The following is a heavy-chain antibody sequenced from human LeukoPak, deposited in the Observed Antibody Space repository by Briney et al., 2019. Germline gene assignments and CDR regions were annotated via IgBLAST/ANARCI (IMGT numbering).Heavy chain of an antibody. V-gene: IGHV1-2*02. CDR2: INPNSGGT. CDR3: ARVVLGGRFLEWLNGLFDY. Sequence: ASVKVSCKASGYTFTGYYMHCVRQAPGQGLEGMGCINPNSGGTNYARKFQGSVTMTRDTSISTAYMELSRLRSDDTAVYYCARVVLGGRFLEWLNGLFDYWGQGTLVTVSS. J-gene: IGHJ4*02. D-gene: IGHD3-3*01. CDR1: GYTFTGYY.